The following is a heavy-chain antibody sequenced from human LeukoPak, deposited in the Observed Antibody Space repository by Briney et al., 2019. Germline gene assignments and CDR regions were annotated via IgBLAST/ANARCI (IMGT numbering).Heavy chain of an antibody. J-gene: IGHJ4*02. CDR3: AAGYSSSWENYYFDY. D-gene: IGHD6-13*01. CDR1: GFTFDDYG. CDR2: INWNGGST. Sequence: PGGSLRLSCAASGFTFDDYGMSWVRQAPGKGLEWVSGINWNGGSTGYADSVKGRFTISRGNAKNSLYPQMNSLRAEDTALYYCAAGYSSSWENYYFDYWGQGTLVTVSS. V-gene: IGHV3-20*04.